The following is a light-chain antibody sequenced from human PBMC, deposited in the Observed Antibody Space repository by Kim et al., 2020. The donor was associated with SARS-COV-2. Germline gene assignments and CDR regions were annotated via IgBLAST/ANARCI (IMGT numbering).Light chain of an antibody. CDR3: QSYDSSLSGYV. V-gene: IGLV1-40*01. CDR2: GNI. Sequence: QGVTISCTGGSSNIGAGYDLPWYQQLPGTAPKLLIYGNINRPSGVPDRFSGSKSGTSASLAITGLQAEDEADYYCQSYDSSLSGYVFGTGTQLTVL. J-gene: IGLJ1*01. CDR1: SSNIGAGYD.